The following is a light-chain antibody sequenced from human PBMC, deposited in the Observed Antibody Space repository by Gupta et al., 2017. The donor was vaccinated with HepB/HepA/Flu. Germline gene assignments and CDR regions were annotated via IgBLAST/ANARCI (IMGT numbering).Light chain of an antibody. CDR2: DVS. CDR1: SSEVGGYNY. J-gene: IGLJ2*01. V-gene: IGLV2-14*03. CDR3: SSYTSSSTFVV. Sequence: QSALTQPASVSGSPGQSITISCTGTSSEVGGYNYVSWYQQHPGKAPKLMIYDVSNRPSGVSNRVFGSTSGNTASLPISGLQAEDEADYYCSSYTSSSTFVVFGGGTKLTVL.